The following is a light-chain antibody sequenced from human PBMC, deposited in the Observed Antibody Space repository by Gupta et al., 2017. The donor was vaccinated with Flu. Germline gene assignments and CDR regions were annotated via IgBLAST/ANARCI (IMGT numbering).Light chain of an antibody. CDR3: QQYKTGPLT. V-gene: IGKV3D-15*01. J-gene: IGKJ4*01. Sequence: PGTLSVSPGETATLSCRANENVGSDLAWYQQKPGQPPRLVMHGASARATGIPVRFSGTGSGTEFTLIISSLQSEDFALYFCQQYKTGPLTFGGGTKVEIK. CDR2: GAS. CDR1: ENVGSD.